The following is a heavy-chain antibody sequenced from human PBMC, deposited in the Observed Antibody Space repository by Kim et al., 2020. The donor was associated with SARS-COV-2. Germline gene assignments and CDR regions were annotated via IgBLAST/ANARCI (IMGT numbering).Heavy chain of an antibody. CDR3: GRPNKYVGSSYSYYYGVDV. CDR1: GYTFINYG. Sequence: ASVKVSCQASGYTFINYGVTWVRQAPGQGLEWMGWIGASPVYTNYAQDFQGRVTMTRETSTSTAYMELRGLRSDDTAVYYCGRPNKYVGSSYSYYYGVDV. CDR2: IGASPVYT. D-gene: IGHD1-26*01. V-gene: IGHV1-18*01. J-gene: IGHJ6*01.